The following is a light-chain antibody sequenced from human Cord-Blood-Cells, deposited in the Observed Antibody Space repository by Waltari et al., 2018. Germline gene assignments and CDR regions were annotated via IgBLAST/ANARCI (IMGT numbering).Light chain of an antibody. V-gene: IGKV3-11*01. CDR3: QQRSNWPPFT. J-gene: IGKJ3*01. Sequence: EIVLPQSPATLSLSPGERVTLSCRASQSVSSYLAWYQQKPGQAPRLLIYDASNRATGIPARFSGSGSGTDFTLTISSLEPEDFAVYYCQQRSNWPPFTFGPGTKVDIK. CDR2: DAS. CDR1: QSVSSY.